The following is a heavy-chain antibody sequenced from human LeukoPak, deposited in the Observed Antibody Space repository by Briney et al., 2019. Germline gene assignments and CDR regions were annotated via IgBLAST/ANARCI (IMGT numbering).Heavy chain of an antibody. CDR1: GGSFSGYY. D-gene: IGHD5-12*01. CDR2: INLSGST. Sequence: PSETLSLTCAVYGGSFSGYYWSWIRQPPGSGLEWIGEINLSGSTNYNPSLKSRVTISIDMSKNQFSLNLNSVTAADTAVYYCARKSGYARDYWGQGNLVTVSS. CDR3: ARKSGYARDY. J-gene: IGHJ4*02. V-gene: IGHV4-34*01.